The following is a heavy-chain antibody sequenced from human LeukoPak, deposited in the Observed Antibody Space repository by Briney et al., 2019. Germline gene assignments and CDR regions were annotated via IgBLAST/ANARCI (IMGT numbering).Heavy chain of an antibody. V-gene: IGHV3-7*04. CDR1: GFSFSTYW. J-gene: IGHJ5*01. CDR2: INQDGSDK. CDR3: ARGGANRFDS. Sequence: GGSLRLSCAASGFSFSTYWMSWVRQAPGKGLEWVAAINQDGSDKYYVDSVKGRFTISRDNAKNSLYLQMNSLRVEDTAVYYCARGGANRFDSWGQGTLVTVSS.